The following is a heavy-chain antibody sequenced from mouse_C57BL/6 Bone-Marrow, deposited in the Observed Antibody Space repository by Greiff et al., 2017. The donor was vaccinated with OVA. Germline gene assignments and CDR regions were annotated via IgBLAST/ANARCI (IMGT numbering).Heavy chain of an antibody. CDR2: IDPSDSYT. D-gene: IGHD2-5*01. J-gene: IGHJ1*03. V-gene: IGHV1-59*01. Sequence: QVQLQQPGAELVRPGTSVKLSCTASGYTFTSYWLHWVKQRPGQGLEWIGVIDPSDSYTNYNQKFKGKATLTVDTSSSTAYMQLSSLTSEDAAVYYCASLPSNFWDFDGWGTGTTVTVAS. CDR1: GYTFTSYW. CDR3: ASLPSNFWDFDG.